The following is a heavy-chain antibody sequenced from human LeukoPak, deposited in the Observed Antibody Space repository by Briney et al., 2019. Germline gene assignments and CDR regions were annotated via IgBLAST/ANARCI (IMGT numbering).Heavy chain of an antibody. CDR3: ARDILPVRGMDV. D-gene: IGHD1-26*01. Sequence: PGGSLRLSCAASGFTFSSYSMNWVRQAPGKGLEWVSSISTSSSYIYYADSVKGRFTISRDNAKNSLYLQMNSLSAEDTAVYYCARDILPVRGMDVWGQGTTVTVSS. CDR2: ISTSSSYI. CDR1: GFTFSSYS. J-gene: IGHJ6*02. V-gene: IGHV3-21*01.